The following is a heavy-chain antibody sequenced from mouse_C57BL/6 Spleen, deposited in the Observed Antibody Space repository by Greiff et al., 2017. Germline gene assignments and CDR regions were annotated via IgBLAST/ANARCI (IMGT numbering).Heavy chain of an antibody. CDR2: SNPNNGGT. V-gene: IGHV1-18*01. J-gene: IGHJ2*01. CDR3: ARFGELAFDY. CDR1: GYTFTDYN. Sequence: EVQLQQSGPELVKPGASVKIPCKASGYTFTDYNMDWVKQSHGKSLEWIGDSNPNNGGTIYNQKFKGKATLTVDKSSRTAYMELLSLTSEDTAVYYCARFGELAFDYWGQGTTLTVSS.